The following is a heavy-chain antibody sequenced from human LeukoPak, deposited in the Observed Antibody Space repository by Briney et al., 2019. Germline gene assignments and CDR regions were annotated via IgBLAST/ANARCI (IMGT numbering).Heavy chain of an antibody. CDR2: IYYSGST. CDR1: GGSISSSSYY. V-gene: IGHV4-39*07. Sequence: KSSETLSLTCTVSGGSISSSSYYWGWIRQPPGKGLEWIGSIYYSGSTYYNPSLKSRVTISVDTSKNQFSLKLSSVTAADTAVYYCARDGLWFGEFIHWFDPWGQGTLVTVSS. J-gene: IGHJ5*02. D-gene: IGHD3-10*01. CDR3: ARDGLWFGEFIHWFDP.